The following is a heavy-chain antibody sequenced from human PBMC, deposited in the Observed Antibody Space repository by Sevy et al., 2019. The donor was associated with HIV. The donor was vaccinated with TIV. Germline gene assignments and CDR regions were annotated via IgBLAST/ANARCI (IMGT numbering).Heavy chain of an antibody. D-gene: IGHD2-8*01. Sequence: GGSLRLSCAASGFTFSKYSMSWVRQPPGKVLEWVSTLSFVCGEINYADSVKGRFTISRDNSKSSVYLQMNNLRPEDTAVYYCAREGCTKPHDYWGQGTLVTVSS. CDR3: AREGCTKPHDY. V-gene: IGHV3-23*01. J-gene: IGHJ4*02. CDR1: GFTFSKYS. CDR2: LSFVCGEI.